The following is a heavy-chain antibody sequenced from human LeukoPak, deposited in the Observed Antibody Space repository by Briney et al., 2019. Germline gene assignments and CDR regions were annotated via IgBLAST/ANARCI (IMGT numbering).Heavy chain of an antibody. CDR1: GYTFTGYY. CDR3: ARGGNWKEKAFDI. J-gene: IGHJ3*02. Sequence: ASVKVSCKASGYTFTGYYMHWVRQAPGQGLEWMGIINPSGGSTSYAQKFQGRVTMTTDTSISTAYMELSRLRSDDTAVYYCARGGNWKEKAFDIWGQGTMLTVSS. CDR2: INPSGGST. D-gene: IGHD1-20*01. V-gene: IGHV1-46*01.